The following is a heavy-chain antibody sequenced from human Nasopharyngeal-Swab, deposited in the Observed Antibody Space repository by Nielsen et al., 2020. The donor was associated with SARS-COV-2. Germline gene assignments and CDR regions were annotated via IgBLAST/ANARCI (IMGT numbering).Heavy chain of an antibody. Sequence: SVKVSCKASGGTFSSYAISWVRQAPGQGLEWMGGIIPIFGTANYAQKFQGRVTITADESTSTAYMELSSLRSDDTAVYYCARDRRDSSGTHNWFDPWGQGTLVTVSS. V-gene: IGHV1-69*13. J-gene: IGHJ5*02. D-gene: IGHD6-19*01. CDR3: ARDRRDSSGTHNWFDP. CDR2: IIPIFGTA. CDR1: GGTFSSYA.